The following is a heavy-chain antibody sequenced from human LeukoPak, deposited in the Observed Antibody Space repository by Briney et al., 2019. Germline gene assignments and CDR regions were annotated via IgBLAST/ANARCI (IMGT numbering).Heavy chain of an antibody. CDR2: IYYSGST. V-gene: IGHV4-59*12. Sequence: SETLSLTCTVSGGSISSYYWSWIRQPPGKGLEWIGYIYYSGSTNYNPSLKSRVTISVDTSKNQFYLKLSSVTAADTAVYYCARTNLGYSYGYNWFDPWGQGTLVTVSS. CDR1: GGSISSYY. CDR3: ARTNLGYSYGYNWFDP. D-gene: IGHD5-18*01. J-gene: IGHJ5*02.